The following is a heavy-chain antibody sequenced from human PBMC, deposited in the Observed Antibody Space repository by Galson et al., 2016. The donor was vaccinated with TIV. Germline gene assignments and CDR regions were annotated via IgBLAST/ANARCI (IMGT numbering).Heavy chain of an antibody. CDR3: AKVGKSGDYSWDAFDV. D-gene: IGHD1-26*01. J-gene: IGHJ3*01. V-gene: IGHV3-23*01. Sequence: SLRLSCAASGFSFRNYVMSRVRLVPGKGLEWVSSLSLSGTYTYYADSVKGRFTISRDNSKYTLFLQLNSLRAGDTGIYYCAKVGKSGDYSWDAFDVWGQGTVVTVSS. CDR2: LSLSGTYT. CDR1: GFSFRNYV.